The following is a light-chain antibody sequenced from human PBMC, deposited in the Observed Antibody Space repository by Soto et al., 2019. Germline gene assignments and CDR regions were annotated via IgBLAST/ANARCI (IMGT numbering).Light chain of an antibody. J-gene: IGKJ4*01. V-gene: IGKV4-1*01. CDR3: QQYYSAPLT. CDR1: QSLLYSANSKNY. CDR2: WAS. Sequence: DIVMTQSPDPLAVSLGERATINCKSSQSLLYSANSKNYLAWYQQKRGQPPKLLIYWASTRESGVPDRFSGSGSGTDLTLTISGLQTEDVAVYYCQQYYSAPLTFGGGTKVEIK.